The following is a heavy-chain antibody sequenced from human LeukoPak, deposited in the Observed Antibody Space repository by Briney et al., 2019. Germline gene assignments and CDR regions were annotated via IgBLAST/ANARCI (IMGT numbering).Heavy chain of an antibody. V-gene: IGHV3-7*01. CDR2: IKQDGSER. Sequence: TGGALRLSCAASGFGFTPYWMSWVRQAPGKGLEWVANIKQDGSERYYVDSVKGRFTISRDNAKNSLYLQMNSLRAEDTAVYYCAREGRGLRLDYWGQGALVTVSS. J-gene: IGHJ4*02. D-gene: IGHD4-17*01. CDR1: GFGFTPYW. CDR3: AREGRGLRLDY.